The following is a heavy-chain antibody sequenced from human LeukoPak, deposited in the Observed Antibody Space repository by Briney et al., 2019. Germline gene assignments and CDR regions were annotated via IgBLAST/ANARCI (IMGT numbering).Heavy chain of an antibody. CDR1: GFTFSRYW. CDR3: TTDGIAAAGTGPRGY. V-gene: IGHV3-48*01. Sequence: GGSLRLSCAASGFTFSRYWIHWVRQAPGKGLEWVSYISSSSSTIYYADSVKGRFTISRDNAKNSLYLQMNSLKTEDTAVYYCTTDGIAAAGTGPRGYWGQGTLVTVSS. CDR2: ISSSSSTI. D-gene: IGHD6-13*01. J-gene: IGHJ4*02.